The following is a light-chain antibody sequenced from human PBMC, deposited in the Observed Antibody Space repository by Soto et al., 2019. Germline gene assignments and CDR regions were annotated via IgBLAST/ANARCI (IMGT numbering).Light chain of an antibody. Sequence: DLQLTQSPSFLSASVGDRVTITCRASQGISSYLAWYQQKPRKAPKLLIYAAFTLQSGVPSRFTGSGSVTEMINPISSLQPEDVFTNYCQQLNSYVGVGTEVGIK. CDR1: QGISSY. V-gene: IGKV1-9*01. CDR2: AAF. J-gene: IGKJ4*01. CDR3: QQLNSY.